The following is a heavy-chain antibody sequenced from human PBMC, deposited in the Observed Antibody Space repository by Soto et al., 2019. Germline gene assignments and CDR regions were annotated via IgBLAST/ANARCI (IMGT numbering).Heavy chain of an antibody. CDR3: ARRIPRIYNWFDP. V-gene: IGHV4-34*01. CDR1: GGSFSGYY. CDR2: INHSGST. J-gene: IGHJ5*02. Sequence: SETLSLTCAVYGGSFSGYYWSWIRQPPGKGLEWIGEINHSGSTNYNPSLKSRVTISVDTSKNQFSLRLSSVTAADTAVYYCARRIPRIYNWFDPWGQGTPVTVSS. D-gene: IGHD2-2*02.